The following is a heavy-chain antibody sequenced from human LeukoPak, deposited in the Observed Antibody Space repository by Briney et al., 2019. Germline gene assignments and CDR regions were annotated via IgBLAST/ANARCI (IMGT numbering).Heavy chain of an antibody. CDR1: GASLNCHY. D-gene: IGHD6-19*01. CDR3: AAAGWQEYFQH. Sequence: SETLFLTCAVYGASLNCHYWSWIRPPPGKGLGWIGEGSDVGGTKYNPSPKSRVTVSVDKSKNQFSLKLSSVTAADTAVYYCAAAGWQEYFQHWGQGTLVTVSS. V-gene: IGHV4-34*01. CDR2: GSDVGGT. J-gene: IGHJ1*01.